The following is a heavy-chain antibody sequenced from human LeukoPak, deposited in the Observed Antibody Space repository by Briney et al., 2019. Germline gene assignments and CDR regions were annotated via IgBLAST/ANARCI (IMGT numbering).Heavy chain of an antibody. D-gene: IGHD1-7*01. CDR3: ARGPTRTLDWNYGFNDY. J-gene: IGHJ4*02. V-gene: IGHV3-7*01. CDR2: INHNGNVN. Sequence: GGSLRLSCAASGFTFSSYWMNWARQAPGKGLEWVASINHNGNVNYYVDSVKGRFTISRDNAKNSLYLQMNSLRAEDTAVYYCARGPTRTLDWNYGFNDYWGQGTLVTVSS. CDR1: GFTFSSYW.